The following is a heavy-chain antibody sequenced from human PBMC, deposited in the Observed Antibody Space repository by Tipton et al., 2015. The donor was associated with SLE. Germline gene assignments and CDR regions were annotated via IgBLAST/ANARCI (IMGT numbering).Heavy chain of an antibody. CDR2: LYDSGTT. Sequence: TLSLTCSISGGPLSGHDWSWIRQPPGKGLEWIGTLYDSGTTNYNPSLRSRVTMSLDTSKNQFSLRVNSVTAADTAVYYCARVQSGDYGDYFDQWGQGTLVTVSS. CDR1: GGPLSGHD. CDR3: ARVQSGDYGDYFDQ. D-gene: IGHD4-17*01. J-gene: IGHJ4*02. V-gene: IGHV4-59*11.